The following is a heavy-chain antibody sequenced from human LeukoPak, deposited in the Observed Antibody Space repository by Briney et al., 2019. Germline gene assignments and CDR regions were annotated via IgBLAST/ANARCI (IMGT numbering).Heavy chain of an antibody. J-gene: IGHJ4*02. V-gene: IGHV3-30*02. CDR1: GFTFSSYG. D-gene: IGHD1-1*01. Sequence: PGGSLRLSCAASGFTFSSYGMHWVCQAPGKGLEWVAFIRYDGSNKYYADSVKGRFTISRDNAKNTLYLQMNSLRAEDTAVYFCASGELDSLYYFDYWGQGTLVTVSS. CDR2: IRYDGSNK. CDR3: ASGELDSLYYFDY.